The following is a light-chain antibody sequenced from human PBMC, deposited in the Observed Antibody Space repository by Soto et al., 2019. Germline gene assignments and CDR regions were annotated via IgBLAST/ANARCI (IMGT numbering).Light chain of an antibody. J-gene: IGLJ7*01. CDR3: CSYAGVRGAV. V-gene: IGLV2-23*02. Sequence: SALTQPVSVSGSPGQSVTISCTGTSSDVGYYNLVAWYQQHPGKAPKVLIYEVYKRPSGVSDRFSGSKSGNTASLTISGLQAEDEADYYCCSYAGVRGAVFGGGTQLTVL. CDR1: SSDVGYYNL. CDR2: EVY.